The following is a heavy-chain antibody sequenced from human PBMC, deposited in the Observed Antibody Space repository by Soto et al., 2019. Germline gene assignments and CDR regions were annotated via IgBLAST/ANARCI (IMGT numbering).Heavy chain of an antibody. J-gene: IGHJ5*02. V-gene: IGHV4-39*01. D-gene: IGHD6-25*01. CDR3: ARLHCLSRGCVPLDP. CDR1: GGSIKDDTYY. Sequence: QLQLQESGPGLVKPSETLSLTCTVSGGSIKDDTYYWGWIRQPPGKGLEWIGSVYYSGTSSYNPSLESRFPMSVDTSKKQLSLRLRSVTAAETAVYYCARLHCLSRGCVPLDPWGQGTLVIVSS. CDR2: VYYSGTS.